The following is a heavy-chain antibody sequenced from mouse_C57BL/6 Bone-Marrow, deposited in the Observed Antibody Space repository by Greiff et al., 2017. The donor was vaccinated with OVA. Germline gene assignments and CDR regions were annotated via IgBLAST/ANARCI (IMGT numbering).Heavy chain of an antibody. V-gene: IGHV3-6*01. CDR1: GYSITSGYY. Sequence: VQLKESGPGLVKPSQSLSLTCSVTGYSITSGYYWNWIRQFPGNKLEWMGYISYDGSNNYNPSLKNRISITRDTSKNQVFLKLNSVTTEDTATYYCAREGWLPLFDYWGQGTTLTVSS. CDR3: AREGWLPLFDY. CDR2: ISYDGSN. D-gene: IGHD2-3*01. J-gene: IGHJ2*01.